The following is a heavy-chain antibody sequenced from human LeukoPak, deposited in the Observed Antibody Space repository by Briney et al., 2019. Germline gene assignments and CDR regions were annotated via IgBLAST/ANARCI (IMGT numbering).Heavy chain of an antibody. CDR2: ISWNSGSI. V-gene: IGHV3-9*01. CDR3: AKDKEYQLLTNWFDP. D-gene: IGHD2-2*01. Sequence: LTCGAYGGSFSGYYWSWIRQPPGKGLEWVSGISWNSGSIGYADSVKGRFTISRDNAKNSLYLQMNSLRAEDTALYYCAKDKEYQLLTNWFDPWGQGTLVTVSS. J-gene: IGHJ5*02. CDR1: GGSFSGYY.